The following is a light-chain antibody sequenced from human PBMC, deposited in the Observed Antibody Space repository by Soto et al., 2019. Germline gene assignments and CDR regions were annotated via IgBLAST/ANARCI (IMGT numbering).Light chain of an antibody. J-gene: IGLJ3*02. CDR2: SNN. V-gene: IGLV1-47*02. CDR3: AAWDDSLSGWV. Sequence: QSVLTQPPSASGTPGQRVTISCSGSSSNFGSNYVYWYQQLPGTAPKLLIYSNNQRPSGVPDRFSGSKSGTSASLAISGLRSEDEADYYCAAWDDSLSGWVFGGGTQLTVL. CDR1: SSNFGSNY.